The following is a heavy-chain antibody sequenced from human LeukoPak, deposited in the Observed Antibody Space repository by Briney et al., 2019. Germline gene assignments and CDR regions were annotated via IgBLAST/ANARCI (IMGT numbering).Heavy chain of an antibody. CDR3: ARREQLEPFDY. CDR1: GGSISSSSYY. J-gene: IGHJ4*02. CDR2: IYYSGST. V-gene: IGHV4-39*01. D-gene: IGHD6-13*01. Sequence: SETLSLTCTVSGGSISSSSYYLGWIRQPPGKGLEWIGSIYYSGSTYYNPSLKSRVTISVDTSKNQFSLKLSSVTAADTAVYYCARREQLEPFDYWGQGTLVTVSS.